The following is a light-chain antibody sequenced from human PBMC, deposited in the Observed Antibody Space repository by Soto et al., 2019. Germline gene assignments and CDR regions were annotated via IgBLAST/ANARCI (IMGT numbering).Light chain of an antibody. J-gene: IGKJ1*01. V-gene: IGKV1-5*03. Sequence: DIQMTHSPSTLSGSLPPRLNITWRASQTISSWLAWYQQKPGKAPKLLIHKASTLKSGVPSRFSGSGSGTEFTLTISSLQPDDFATYYCQHYNSYSEAFGQGTKVDI. CDR1: QTISSW. CDR3: QHYNSYSEA. CDR2: KAS.